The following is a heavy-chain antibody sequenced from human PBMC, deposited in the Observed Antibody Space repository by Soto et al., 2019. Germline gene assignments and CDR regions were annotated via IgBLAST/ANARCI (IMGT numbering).Heavy chain of an antibody. D-gene: IGHD3-22*01. Sequence: QVQLVESGGGVVQPGGSLRLSCVASGFTFSTYAIHWVRQAPGKGLEWVALVSVGGSLEYYADSVKGRSTVSRDNSKSTLYFQMNSLRPEDTAFYYCARRRAGSGYYFDHWGQGTLVTVSS. CDR1: GFTFSTYA. J-gene: IGHJ4*02. CDR2: VSVGGSLE. V-gene: IGHV3-30-3*01. CDR3: ARRRAGSGYYFDH.